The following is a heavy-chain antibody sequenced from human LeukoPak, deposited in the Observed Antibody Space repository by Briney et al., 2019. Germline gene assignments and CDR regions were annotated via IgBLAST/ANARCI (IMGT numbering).Heavy chain of an antibody. CDR3: ATEAPRSYYFDY. Sequence: ASVKVSCKASGHTFTNYHIHWVRQTPGQGVEWMGAVYATGGVAINTQTFPVRVTMTRDTSTGTVYMELSSLRFEDTAIYYCATEAPRSYYFDYLGQGIQVTVSS. V-gene: IGHV1-46*01. CDR2: VYATGGVA. J-gene: IGHJ4*02. CDR1: GHTFTNYH.